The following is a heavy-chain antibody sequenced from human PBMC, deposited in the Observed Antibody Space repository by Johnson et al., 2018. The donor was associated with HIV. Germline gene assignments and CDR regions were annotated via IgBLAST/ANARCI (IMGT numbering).Heavy chain of an antibody. CDR1: GFTFDDYA. CDR3: ARVFVIADDVFDI. Sequence: VQLLESGGGLVQPGRSLRLSCAASGFTFDDYAMHWVRQAPGKGLEWVSAISGSGSTIYYADSVKGRFTISRDNAKNSLYLQMNSLRAEDTAVYYCARVFVIADDVFDIWGQGTMVTVSS. CDR2: ISGSGSTI. D-gene: IGHD2/OR15-2a*01. J-gene: IGHJ3*02. V-gene: IGHV3-48*03.